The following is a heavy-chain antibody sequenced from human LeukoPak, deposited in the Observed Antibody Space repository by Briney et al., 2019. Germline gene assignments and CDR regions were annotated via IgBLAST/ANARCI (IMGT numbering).Heavy chain of an antibody. CDR2: IYSRDLT. CDR3: ARGADDYKLGNF. D-gene: IGHD5-24*01. Sequence: PSETLSLTCTVSGGSFDSYYCWTWLRQTPGKRLEWVGTIYSRDLTYYNPSLTSRVTISADTSQNMFSLRLTSVTAADTAVYYCARGADDYKLGNFWGHGILVTVFS. J-gene: IGHJ4*01. V-gene: IGHV4-39*01. CDR1: GGSFDSYYC.